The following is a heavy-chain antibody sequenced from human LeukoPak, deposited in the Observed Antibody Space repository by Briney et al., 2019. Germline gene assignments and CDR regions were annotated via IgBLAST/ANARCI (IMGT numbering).Heavy chain of an antibody. CDR1: GGSISSYY. CDR2: IYYSGST. D-gene: IGHD1-26*01. CDR3: ARDLLGAFDY. Sequence: SETLSLTCTVSGGSISSYYWSWIRQPPGKGLEWIGCIYYSGSTNYNPSLKSRVTISVDTSKNQFSLKLSSVTAADTAVYYCARDLLGAFDYWGQGTLVTVSS. J-gene: IGHJ4*02. V-gene: IGHV4-59*01.